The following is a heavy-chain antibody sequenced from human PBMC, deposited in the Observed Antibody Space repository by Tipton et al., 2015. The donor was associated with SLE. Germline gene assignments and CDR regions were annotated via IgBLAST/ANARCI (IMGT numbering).Heavy chain of an antibody. Sequence: LRLSCTVSGGSVSSSSKYWAWIRQPPGKGLEWIGYIYYTGSTDYSPSLKSRVTRSVDTSKNQFSLKLSSVTTADTAVYYCARVEAEMDAFDIWGQGTMVTVSS. J-gene: IGHJ3*02. CDR2: IYYTGST. CDR1: GGSVSSSSKY. CDR3: ARVEAEMDAFDI. V-gene: IGHV4-61*01.